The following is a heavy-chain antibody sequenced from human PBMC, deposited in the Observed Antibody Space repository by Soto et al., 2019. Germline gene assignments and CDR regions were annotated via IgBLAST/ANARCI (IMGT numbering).Heavy chain of an antibody. CDR3: ARGSKAAMVTGDSYFDY. Sequence: SETLSLTCAVYGGSFSGYYWSWIRQPPGKGLEWIGEINHSGSTNYNPSLKGRVTISVDTSKNQFSLKLSSVTAADTAVYYCARGSKAAMVTGDSYFDYWGQGTLVTVSS. CDR2: INHSGST. D-gene: IGHD5-18*01. V-gene: IGHV4-34*01. CDR1: GGSFSGYY. J-gene: IGHJ4*02.